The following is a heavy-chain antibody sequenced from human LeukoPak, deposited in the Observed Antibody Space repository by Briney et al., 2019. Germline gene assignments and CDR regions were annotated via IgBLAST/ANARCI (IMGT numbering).Heavy chain of an antibody. CDR3: ARDLANAFDI. J-gene: IGHJ3*02. CDR1: GFTFSSYS. V-gene: IGHV3-21*01. Sequence: GGSLRLSCAASGFTFSSYSMNWVRQAPGKGLEWVSSISSSSSYIYYADSVKGRFTISRDSAKNSLYLQMNSLRAEDTAVYYCARDLANAFDIWGQGTMVTVSS. CDR2: ISSSSSYI.